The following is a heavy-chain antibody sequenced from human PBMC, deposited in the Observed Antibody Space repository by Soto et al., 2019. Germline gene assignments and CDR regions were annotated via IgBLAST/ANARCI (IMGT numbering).Heavy chain of an antibody. V-gene: IGHV4-59*08. Sequence: PSETLSLTCTVSGGSISGYYWSWLRQPPGKGLEWIGYIYNIGSTNYNPSLRSRVTMSMDTSQEQFSLKLSSVTAADTAVYYCARLLIRSGVPSISGAHWGQGTLVTVSS. CDR3: ARLLIRSGVPSISGAH. D-gene: IGHD2-2*01. J-gene: IGHJ4*02. CDR2: IYNIGST. CDR1: GGSISGYY.